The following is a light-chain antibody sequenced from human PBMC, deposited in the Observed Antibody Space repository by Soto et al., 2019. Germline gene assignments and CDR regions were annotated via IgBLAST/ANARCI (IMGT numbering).Light chain of an antibody. CDR1: QSVTSD. J-gene: IGKJ1*01. CDR2: GAS. V-gene: IGKV3-15*01. CDR3: HQYNSWPWT. Sequence: ETVLTQSLVTLSVSPGERATLSCRASQSVTSDLAWYQQKPGQPPRLLISGASTRATGVPARFIGSGSGTEFTLTISSLQSEDFGFYYCHQYNSWPWTFGQGTKVDIK.